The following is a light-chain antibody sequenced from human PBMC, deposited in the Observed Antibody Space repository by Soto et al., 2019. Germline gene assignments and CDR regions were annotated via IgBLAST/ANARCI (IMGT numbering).Light chain of an antibody. V-gene: IGKV3-20*01. Sequence: EIVMTQFPATLSVSLGERATLSCRASQRISGSNLGWYQQRPGQAPSLLIYGASKRTSGVPDRFSGSGSGTDFTLTINRLEPEDFAVYYCQHYSSELLPFGGGTKVDIK. CDR2: GAS. J-gene: IGKJ4*01. CDR3: QHYSSELLP. CDR1: QRISGSN.